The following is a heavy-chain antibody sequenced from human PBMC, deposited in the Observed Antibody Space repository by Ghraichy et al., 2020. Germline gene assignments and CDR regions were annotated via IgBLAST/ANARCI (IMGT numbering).Heavy chain of an antibody. V-gene: IGHV1-46*01. D-gene: IGHD2-2*02. Sequence: ASVKVSCKASGYTFTSYYMHWVRQAPGQGLEWMGIINPSGGSTSYAQKFQGRVTMTRDTSTSTVYMELSSLRSEDTAVYYCARVSNCSSTSCYTFDYWGQGTLVTVSS. CDR3: ARVSNCSSTSCYTFDY. CDR2: INPSGGST. CDR1: GYTFTSYY. J-gene: IGHJ4*02.